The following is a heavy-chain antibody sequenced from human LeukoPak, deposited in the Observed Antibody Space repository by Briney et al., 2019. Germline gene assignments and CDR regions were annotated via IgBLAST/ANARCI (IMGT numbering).Heavy chain of an antibody. D-gene: IGHD3-3*01. CDR1: GASISSYY. J-gene: IGHJ5*02. CDR3: ARVGILRFPSNWFDP. Sequence: LETLSLTCTVSGASISSYYWSWIRQPPGKGLEWIGYIYYSGSTRYNPSLKSRVTISVDTSKNQFSLRLSSVTAADTAVYYCARVGILRFPSNWFDPWGQGTLVTASS. CDR2: IYYSGST. V-gene: IGHV4-59*01.